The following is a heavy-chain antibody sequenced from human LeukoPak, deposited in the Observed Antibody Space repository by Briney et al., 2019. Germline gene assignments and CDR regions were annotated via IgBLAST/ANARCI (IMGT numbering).Heavy chain of an antibody. CDR1: GGSIGSYF. J-gene: IGHJ4*02. V-gene: IGHV4-59*04. CDR3: ARRTAGAARHVDY. CDR2: VYYSGST. Sequence: SETLSLTCSVSGGSIGSYFWSWIRQPPGKGLEWIGIVYYSGSTYYNPSLKSRVTISVDTSKNQFSLRVSSVTAADTAVYYCARRTAGAARHVDYWGQGTLVTVSS. D-gene: IGHD6-13*01.